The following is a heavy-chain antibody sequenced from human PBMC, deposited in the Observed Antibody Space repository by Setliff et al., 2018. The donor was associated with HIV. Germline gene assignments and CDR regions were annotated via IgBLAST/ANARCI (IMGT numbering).Heavy chain of an antibody. Sequence: FGDPGGSLRLSCVTSGITFINAAMAWVRQAPGKGPEWISFIYSGSSSAVFADSVKGRFTISRDNSRNTLFLQMNSLRAEDTAVYYCAKEPSSCSAPRPSLCGYFDSWGQGTQVTVSS. D-gene: IGHD2-21*01. V-gene: IGHV3-23*03. CDR1: GITFINAA. CDR3: AKEPSSCSAPRPSLCGYFDS. CDR2: IYSGSSSA. J-gene: IGHJ4*01.